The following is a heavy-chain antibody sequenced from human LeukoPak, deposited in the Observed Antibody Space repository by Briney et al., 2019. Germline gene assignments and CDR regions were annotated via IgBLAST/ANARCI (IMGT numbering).Heavy chain of an antibody. CDR3: AGKQTGPMYDV. CDR1: GGSISSSSYY. D-gene: IGHD1-7*01. J-gene: IGHJ4*02. Sequence: SGTLSLTCIVPGGSISSSSYYWAWIRQSPGKGLEWIGTFSSGGSAYYNPSLTSRVSISKDTSDNQFSLRLYSVTAADTAVYYCAGKQTGPMYDVWGQGTQVTVSS. V-gene: IGHV4-39*07. CDR2: FSSGGSA.